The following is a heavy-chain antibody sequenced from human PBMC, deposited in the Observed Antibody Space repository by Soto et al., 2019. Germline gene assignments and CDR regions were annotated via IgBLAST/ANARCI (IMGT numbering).Heavy chain of an antibody. Sequence: QVQLQQWGAGLLKPSETLSLTCAVYGGFVSSGSYYWSWLRQPPGKGLEWIGEMSHSGGTHFNQSHKCRVTLSVDTSKNQFSLMMSSVAAAETDLYYCARVERGTATTVVDAFDIWGPGTMVTVSS. CDR3: ARVERGTATTVVDAFDI. V-gene: IGHV4-34*01. CDR2: MSHSGGT. D-gene: IGHD1-1*01. J-gene: IGHJ3*02. CDR1: GGFVSSGSYY.